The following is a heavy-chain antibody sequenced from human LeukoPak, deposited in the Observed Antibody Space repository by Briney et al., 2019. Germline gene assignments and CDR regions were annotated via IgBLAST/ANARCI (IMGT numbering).Heavy chain of an antibody. Sequence: SETLSLTCTVSGGSISSSSYYWGWIRQPPGKGLEWIGSIYYSGSTYYNPSLKSRVTISVDTSKNQFSLKLSSVTAADTAVYYCARRRNSSGYYRRHNWFDPWGQGTLVTVSS. D-gene: IGHD3-22*01. CDR3: ARRRNSSGYYRRHNWFDP. J-gene: IGHJ5*02. CDR1: GGSISSSSYY. V-gene: IGHV4-39*07. CDR2: IYYSGST.